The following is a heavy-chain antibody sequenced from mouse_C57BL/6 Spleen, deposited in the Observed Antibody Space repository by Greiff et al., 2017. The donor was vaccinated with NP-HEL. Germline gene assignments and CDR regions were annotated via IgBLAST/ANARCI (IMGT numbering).Heavy chain of an antibody. CDR1: GFTFSDYG. CDR3: ARGSKLDY. D-gene: IGHD1-1*01. Sequence: DVHLVESGGGLVKPGGSLKLSCAASGFTFSDYGMHWVRQAPEKGLEWVAYISSGSSTIYYADTVKGRFTISRDNAKNTLFLQMTSLRSEDTAMYYCARGSKLDYWGQGTTLTVSS. V-gene: IGHV5-17*01. CDR2: ISSGSSTI. J-gene: IGHJ2*01.